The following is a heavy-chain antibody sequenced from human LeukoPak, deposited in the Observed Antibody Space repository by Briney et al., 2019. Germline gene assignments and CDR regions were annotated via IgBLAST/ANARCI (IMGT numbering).Heavy chain of an antibody. CDR3: ARDNYSSGWLRGAFDI. CDR1: GYTFTSYD. CDR2: VNPNSGNT. J-gene: IGHJ3*02. V-gene: IGHV1-8*03. Sequence: GASVKVSCKASGYTFTSYDINWVRQATGQGLEWMGWVNPNSGNTGYAQKFQGRVTITRNTSISTAYMELSSLRSEDTAVYYCARDNYSSGWLRGAFDIWGQGTMVTVSS. D-gene: IGHD6-19*01.